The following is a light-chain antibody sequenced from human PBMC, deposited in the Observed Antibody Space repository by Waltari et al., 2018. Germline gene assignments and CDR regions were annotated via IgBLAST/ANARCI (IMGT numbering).Light chain of an antibody. CDR1: QRISTY. J-gene: IGKJ3*01. CDR3: QQTYSLFT. V-gene: IGKV1-39*01. CDR2: GSS. Sequence: DIQMTQSPSFLSASVGDRFTISCRASQRISTYLNWYQQKAGEAPKLLIYGSSSLQSGVPSRFSGTGSGTDFTLTINSLQPEDFATYYCQQTYSLFTFGPGTTVDFK.